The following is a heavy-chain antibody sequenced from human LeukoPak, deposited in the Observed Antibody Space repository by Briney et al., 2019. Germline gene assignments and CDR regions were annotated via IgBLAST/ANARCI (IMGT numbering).Heavy chain of an antibody. V-gene: IGHV3-30*03. CDR1: GFTFSTYG. Sequence: GGSLRLSCAASGFTFSTYGMHWVRQAPGKGLEWVAVISDDGSKKYYADSVKGRFTISRDNSKNTLYLQMNSLRAEDTAVYYCVRIYGDLDYWGQGTLVTVSS. CDR3: VRIYGDLDY. J-gene: IGHJ4*02. CDR2: ISDDGSKK. D-gene: IGHD4-17*01.